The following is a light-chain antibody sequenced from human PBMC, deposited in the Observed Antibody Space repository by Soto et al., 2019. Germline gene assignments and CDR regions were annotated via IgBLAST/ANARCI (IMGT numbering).Light chain of an antibody. J-gene: IGLJ2*01. CDR1: SAKIGKNY. V-gene: IGLV1-51*02. CDR2: ENN. Sequence: QSVLTQPPSVSAAPGQKVAISCSGSSAKIGKNYVSWYQQLPGTPPKLLIHENNKRPSGIPDRFSGSKSGTSATLGITGLQPRDEADYYCGTWDSSLGAVLFGGGTKLTVL. CDR3: GTWDSSLGAVL.